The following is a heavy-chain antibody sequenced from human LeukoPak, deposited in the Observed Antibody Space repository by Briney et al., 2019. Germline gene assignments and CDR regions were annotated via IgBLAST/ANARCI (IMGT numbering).Heavy chain of an antibody. Sequence: PGGSLRLSCTASGFTFSSHAMTWVRQTAGMGLQWVSSITGSGSGAYYADSVKGRVTISRDNSKNTLFLQMDSLRPEDTAMYYCAKVRGDHVYLQDDFDYWGQGTLVTVSS. CDR2: ITGSGSGA. J-gene: IGHJ4*02. V-gene: IGHV3-23*01. CDR3: AKVRGDHVYLQDDFDY. CDR1: GFTFSSHA. D-gene: IGHD2-21*02.